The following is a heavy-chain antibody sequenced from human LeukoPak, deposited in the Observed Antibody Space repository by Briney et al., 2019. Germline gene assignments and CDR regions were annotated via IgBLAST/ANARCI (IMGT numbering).Heavy chain of an antibody. CDR3: ARGTSPGSLSRD. J-gene: IGHJ4*02. V-gene: IGHV4-34*01. CDR2: INHSGST. Sequence: SETLSLTCAVYGGSFSGYYWSWIRQPPGKGLGWIGEINHSGSTNYNPSLKSRVTISVDTSKNQFSLKLSSVTAADTAVYYCARGTSPGSLSRDWGQGTLVTVSS. D-gene: IGHD2-15*01. CDR1: GGSFSGYY.